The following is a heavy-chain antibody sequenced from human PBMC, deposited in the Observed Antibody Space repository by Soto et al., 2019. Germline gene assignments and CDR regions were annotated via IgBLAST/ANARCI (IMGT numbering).Heavy chain of an antibody. CDR1: GGSISSGGYY. CDR3: ARVGPRSNYDFWSGYPYFDY. V-gene: IGHV4-31*11. CDR2: IYYSGST. Sequence: PSETLSLTCAASGGSISSGGYYWSWIRQHPGKGLEWIGYIYYSGSTYYNPSLKSRVTISVDTSKNQFSLKLSSVTAADTAVYYCARVGPRSNYDFWSGYPYFDYWGQGTLVTVSS. J-gene: IGHJ4*02. D-gene: IGHD3-3*01.